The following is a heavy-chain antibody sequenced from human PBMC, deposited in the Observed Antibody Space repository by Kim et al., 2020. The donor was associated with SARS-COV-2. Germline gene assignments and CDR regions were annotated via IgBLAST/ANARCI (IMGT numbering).Heavy chain of an antibody. CDR2: IYTSGST. Sequence: SETLSLTCTVSGGSISSYYWSWIRQPAGKGLEWIGRIYTSGSTNYNPSLKSRVTMSVDTSKNQFSLKLSSVTAADTAVYYCARGPTRTFLEWSPVFDPWGQGTLVTVSS. CDR3: ARGPTRTFLEWSPVFDP. J-gene: IGHJ5*02. V-gene: IGHV4-4*07. D-gene: IGHD3-3*02. CDR1: GGSISSYY.